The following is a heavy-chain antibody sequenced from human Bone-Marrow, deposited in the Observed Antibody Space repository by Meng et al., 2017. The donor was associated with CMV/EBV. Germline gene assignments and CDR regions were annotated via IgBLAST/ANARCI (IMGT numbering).Heavy chain of an antibody. CDR2: MSYDGYNK. D-gene: IGHD3-16*01. J-gene: IGHJ4*02. Sequence: GESLKISCVASGFTFSNYAMHWVRQAPGKGLEWVAVMSYDGYNKYFADSVKGRFTISRDNAKNSLYLQLNSLGAEDTALFYCARGLTSRGIPLNFAYWGQGTLVTVSS. CDR1: GFTFSNYA. V-gene: IGHV3-30-3*01. CDR3: ARGLTSRGIPLNFAY.